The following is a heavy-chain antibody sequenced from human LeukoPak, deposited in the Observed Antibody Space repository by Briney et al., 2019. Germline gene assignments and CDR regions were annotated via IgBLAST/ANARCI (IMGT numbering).Heavy chain of an antibody. CDR2: ISGSGGST. Sequence: GGSLRLSCAASGFTFSSYAMNWVRQAPGKGLEWVSVISGSGGSTNYADFVKGRFTISRDNSKNTLYLQMNSLRAEDTAVYYCAKELAVDDAFDIWGQGTMVTVSS. V-gene: IGHV3-23*01. D-gene: IGHD6-13*01. CDR1: GFTFSSYA. J-gene: IGHJ3*02. CDR3: AKELAVDDAFDI.